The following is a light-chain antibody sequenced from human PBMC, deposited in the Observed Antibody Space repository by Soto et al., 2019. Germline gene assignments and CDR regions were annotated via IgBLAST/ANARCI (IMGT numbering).Light chain of an antibody. CDR1: QNIATY. Sequence: DIQMTQSPSSLSASVGARVTITCRASQNIATYLNWYQQTPGKAPKLLIYTASTLQSGVPSRFSDSGSGTDFTLTISSLQPEDFATFYCQQSYNTPLTFGGGTKVEI. V-gene: IGKV1-39*01. J-gene: IGKJ4*01. CDR2: TAS. CDR3: QQSYNTPLT.